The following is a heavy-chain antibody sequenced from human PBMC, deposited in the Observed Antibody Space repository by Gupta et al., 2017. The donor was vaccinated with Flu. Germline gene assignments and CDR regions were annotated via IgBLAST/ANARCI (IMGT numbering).Heavy chain of an antibody. CDR3: AKLGYSPGRFDY. J-gene: IGHJ4*02. D-gene: IGHD2-21*01. CDR2: ISWNSGSI. V-gene: IGHV3-9*01. Sequence: EVQLVESGGGLVQPGRSLRLSCAASGFTFDDYAMHWVRQAPGKGLEWVSGISWNSGSIGYADSVKGRFTISRDNAKNSLYLQMNSLRAEDTALYYCAKLGYSPGRFDYWGQGTLVTVSS. CDR1: GFTFDDYA.